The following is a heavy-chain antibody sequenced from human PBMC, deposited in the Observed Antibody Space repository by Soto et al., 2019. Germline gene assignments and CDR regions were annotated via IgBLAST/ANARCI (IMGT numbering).Heavy chain of an antibody. J-gene: IGHJ4*02. Sequence: SLRLSCAASGFTFRTYGMTWVRQAPGKGLEWVSGISGSGGERYYGDSGEGRVSISRDNSGNTLFLQMHSLRAEDTAIYYCAKDTLYDSGSFDDWGQGTLVTVSS. CDR3: AKDTLYDSGSFDD. D-gene: IGHD6-19*01. CDR2: ISGSGGER. CDR1: GFTFRTYG. V-gene: IGHV3-23*01.